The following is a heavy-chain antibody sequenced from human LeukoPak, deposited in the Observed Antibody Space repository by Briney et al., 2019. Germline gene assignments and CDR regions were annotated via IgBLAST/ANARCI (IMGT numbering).Heavy chain of an antibody. CDR1: GFTFSSYA. Sequence: GGSLRLSCAASGFTFSSYAMHWVRQAPGKGLEYVSAISSNGGSTYYANSVKGRFTISRDNSKNTLYLQMGSLRAEDMAVYYCARLYSGYPARGQGTLVTVSS. CDR2: ISSNGGST. V-gene: IGHV3-64*01. D-gene: IGHD5-12*01. CDR3: ARLYSGYPA. J-gene: IGHJ4*02.